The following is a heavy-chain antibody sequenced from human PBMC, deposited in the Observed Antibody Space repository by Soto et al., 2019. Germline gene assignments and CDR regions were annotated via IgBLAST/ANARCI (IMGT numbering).Heavy chain of an antibody. V-gene: IGHV4-59*01. CDR1: SASFTVYY. D-gene: IGHD2-15*01. CDR2: IYYSGST. Sequence: QVQLQESGPGLVKPSETLSLTCTVSSASFTVYYWSWIRQPPGKGLEWIGYIYYSGSTSYNPSLTSRVTLSADTSKNQFSLKLRSVTAADTAVYYCARDAGGPADYWGQGVLVTVSS. J-gene: IGHJ4*02. CDR3: ARDAGGPADY.